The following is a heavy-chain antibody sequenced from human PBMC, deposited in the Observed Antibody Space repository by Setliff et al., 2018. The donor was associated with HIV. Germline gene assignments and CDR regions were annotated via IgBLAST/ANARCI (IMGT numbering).Heavy chain of an antibody. CDR1: GGSLSSSSYY. CDR3: ARTSEYDFGLTKYLDC. CDR2: IYSGGTT. J-gene: IGHJ4*02. V-gene: IGHV4-39*07. D-gene: IGHD3-3*01. Sequence: PSETLSLTCTVSGGSLSSSSYYWGWIRQPPGKGLEWIGNIYSGGTTYYNSSLRSRVTISVDTSKNQFSLKLNSVTAADTAVYYCARTSEYDFGLTKYLDCWGQGTRVTVSS.